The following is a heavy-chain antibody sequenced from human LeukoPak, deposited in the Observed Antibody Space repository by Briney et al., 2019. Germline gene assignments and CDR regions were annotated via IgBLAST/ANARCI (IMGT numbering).Heavy chain of an antibody. CDR2: INPSGGST. J-gene: IGHJ4*02. D-gene: IGHD3-22*01. Sequence: VASVKVSCKASGYTFTSYYMHWLRQAPGQGLEWMGIINPSGGSTSYAQKFQGRVTMTRDTSTSTVYMELSSLRAEDTAVYYCAKDGRRLTSDSSGYYSPFDYWGQGTLVTVSS. CDR1: GYTFTSYY. V-gene: IGHV1-46*01. CDR3: AKDGRRLTSDSSGYYSPFDY.